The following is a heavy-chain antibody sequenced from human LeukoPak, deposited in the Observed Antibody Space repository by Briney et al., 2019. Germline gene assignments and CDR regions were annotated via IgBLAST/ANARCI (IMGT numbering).Heavy chain of an antibody. J-gene: IGHJ4*02. CDR2: IKHDGSEK. D-gene: IGHD3-16*02. Sequence: PGGSLRLSCAASGFTFTTYWMSWVRQAPGKGLEWVANIKHDGSEKYYVDSVKGRFTISRDNAKNLLYLEMNSLRVEDTAVYYCARDRYFSYWGQGTLVTVCS. V-gene: IGHV3-7*01. CDR3: ARDRYFSY. CDR1: GFTFTTYW.